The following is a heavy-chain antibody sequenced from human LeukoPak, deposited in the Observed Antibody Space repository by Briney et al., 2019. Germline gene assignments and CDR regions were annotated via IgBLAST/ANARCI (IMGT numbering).Heavy chain of an antibody. CDR1: GYTFISYG. D-gene: IGHD3-10*01. J-gene: IGHJ4*02. V-gene: IGHV1-18*01. CDR2: VSAYNGNT. Sequence: ASVKVSCKASGYTFISYGISWVRQAPGQGPEWVGWVSAYNGNTSYVQKFQGRVTMTTDTSTRTVYMELRSLRSDDTAVYYCARDLSYGSGIRNFDYWGQGTLVIVSS. CDR3: ARDLSYGSGIRNFDY.